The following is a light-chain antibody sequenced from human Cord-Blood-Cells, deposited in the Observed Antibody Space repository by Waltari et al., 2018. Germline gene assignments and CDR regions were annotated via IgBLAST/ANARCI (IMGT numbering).Light chain of an antibody. J-gene: IGKJ1*01. CDR1: QSVSSSY. CDR2: GAS. CDR3: QQYGSSPGT. V-gene: IGKV3-20*01. Sequence: EIVLTPSPATLYLSLGERATLSCRASQSVSSSYLAGYQQKPGQAPRLLIYGASSRATDIPDRFSGSGSGTDFTLTISRLEPEDFAVYYCQQYGSSPGTFGQGTKVEIK.